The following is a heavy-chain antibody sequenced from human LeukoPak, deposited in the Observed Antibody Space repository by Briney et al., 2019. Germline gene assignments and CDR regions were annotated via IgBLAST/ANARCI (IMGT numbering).Heavy chain of an antibody. CDR3: ARAPDTAMVFDY. CDR2: MNPNSGNT. Sequence: ASVKVSCKASGYTFTSYDINWVRQATGQGLEWMGWMNPNSGNTGYAQKFQGRVTMTRYTSISTAYMELSSLRSEDTAVYYCARAPDTAMVFDYWGQGTLVTVSS. V-gene: IGHV1-8*01. D-gene: IGHD5-18*01. CDR1: GYTFTSYD. J-gene: IGHJ4*02.